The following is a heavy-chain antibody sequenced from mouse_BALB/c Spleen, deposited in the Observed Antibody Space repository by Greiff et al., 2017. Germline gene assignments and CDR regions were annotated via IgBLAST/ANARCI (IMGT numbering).Heavy chain of an antibody. CDR3: ARRGGYDGYWYFDG. Sequence: EVMLVESGGGLVKPGGSLKLSCAASGFTFSSYAMSWVRQTPEKRLEWVATISSGGSYTYYPDSVKGRFTISRDNAKNTLYLQMSSLRSEDTAMYYCARRGGYDGYWYFDGWGGGTTVTVSS. CDR2: ISSGGSYT. D-gene: IGHD2-2*01. V-gene: IGHV5-9-1*01. CDR1: GFTFSSYA. J-gene: IGHJ1*01.